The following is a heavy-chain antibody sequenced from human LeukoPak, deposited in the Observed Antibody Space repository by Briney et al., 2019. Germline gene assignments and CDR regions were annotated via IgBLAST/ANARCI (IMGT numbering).Heavy chain of an antibody. J-gene: IGHJ4*02. V-gene: IGHV4-59*01. CDR3: ARGGSGWYETGMYFDY. D-gene: IGHD6-19*01. Sequence: PSETLSLTCTVSGGSISNYYWNWIRQPPGKGLEWIGYIHYSGNTNYNPSLKSRVTISIDTSKNQLSLKLSSVTAADTAVYYCARGGSGWYETGMYFDYWGQGTLVTVSS. CDR1: GGSISNYY. CDR2: IHYSGNT.